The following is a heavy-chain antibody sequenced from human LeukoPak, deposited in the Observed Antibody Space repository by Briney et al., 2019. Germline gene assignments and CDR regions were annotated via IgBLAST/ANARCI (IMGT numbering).Heavy chain of an antibody. D-gene: IGHD3-16*01. CDR1: GFIFTKYA. Sequence: GGSLRLSCAASGFIFTKYAMSWVRQAPGKGLEWVSGMSSSGDSTDYADSVKGRFTISRDNSKNTLYLQMDSLRVEDTAVFCAKVSFDGGVTPYFDSWGQGTVVTVSS. CDR2: MSSSGDST. CDR3: AKVSFDGGVTPYFDS. V-gene: IGHV3-23*01. J-gene: IGHJ4*02.